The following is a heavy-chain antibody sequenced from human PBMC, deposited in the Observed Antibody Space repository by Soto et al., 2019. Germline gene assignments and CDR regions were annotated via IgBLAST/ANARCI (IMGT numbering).Heavy chain of an antibody. CDR1: GFTFSSYG. Sequence: QVQLVESGGGVVQPGRSLRLSCAASGFTFSSYGMHWVRQAPGKGLEWVAVISYDGSNTYYADSVKGRFTISRDNSKNTLYLQMNSLRAEDTAVYYCAKDWAGGRLDYWGQGTLVTVSS. J-gene: IGHJ4*02. CDR3: AKDWAGGRLDY. V-gene: IGHV3-30*18. D-gene: IGHD3-16*01. CDR2: ISYDGSNT.